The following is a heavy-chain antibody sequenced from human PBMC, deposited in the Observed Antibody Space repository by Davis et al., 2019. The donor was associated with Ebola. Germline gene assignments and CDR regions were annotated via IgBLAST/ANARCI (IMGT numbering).Heavy chain of an antibody. J-gene: IGHJ6*03. CDR3: ARRAMDSPSYYYYYYMDV. CDR1: GFTFSSYA. V-gene: IGHV3-21*01. Sequence: PGGSLRLSCAASGFTFSSYAMHWVRQAPGKGLEWVSSISSSSSYIYYADSVKGRFTISRDNAKNSLYLQMNSLRAEDTAVYYCARRAMDSPSYYYYYYMDVWGKGTTVTVSS. CDR2: ISSSSSYI. D-gene: IGHD5-18*01.